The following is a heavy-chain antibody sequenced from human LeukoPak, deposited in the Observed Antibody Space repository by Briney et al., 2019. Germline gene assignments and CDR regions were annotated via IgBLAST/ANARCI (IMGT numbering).Heavy chain of an antibody. D-gene: IGHD5-18*01. J-gene: IGHJ5*02. CDR1: GLTFSTFG. CDR3: ARDVDTSSHSSQLDP. Sequence: GGSLRLSGATAGLTFSTFGIHWVRQTPGKGLEWAAAIQSDGSKQYYGDSVKGRFTISRDSSKNTVYLQMNSLREEDTAVYYCARDVDTSSHSSQLDPWGQGTLVTVSS. CDR2: IQSDGSKQ. V-gene: IGHV3-30*02.